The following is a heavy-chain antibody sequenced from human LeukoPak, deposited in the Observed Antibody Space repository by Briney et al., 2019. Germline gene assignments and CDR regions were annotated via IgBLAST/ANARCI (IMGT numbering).Heavy chain of an antibody. Sequence: SETLSLTCAVYGGSFSGYYWSWIRQPPGKGLEWIGEINHSGSTNYNPSLKSQVTISVDTSKNQFALKLSSVTAADTAVYYCARVSYYDSSGYPTRYFDYWGQGTLVTVSS. CDR2: INHSGST. V-gene: IGHV4-34*01. D-gene: IGHD3-22*01. J-gene: IGHJ4*02. CDR3: ARVSYYDSSGYPTRYFDY. CDR1: GGSFSGYY.